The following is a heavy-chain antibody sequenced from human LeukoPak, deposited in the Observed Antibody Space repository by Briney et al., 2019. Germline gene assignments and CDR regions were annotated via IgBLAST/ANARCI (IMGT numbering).Heavy chain of an antibody. J-gene: IGHJ4*02. D-gene: IGHD6-19*01. Sequence: PGGSLRLSCAASGFTFSTYSMNWVRQAPGKGLEWVSYISSGSSTIYYADSVKGRFTISRDNAKNSLYLQMNSLRAEDTAVYYCARDPAGAGIYYDYWGQGTLDTVSS. V-gene: IGHV3-48*01. CDR1: GFTFSTYS. CDR2: ISSGSSTI. CDR3: ARDPAGAGIYYDY.